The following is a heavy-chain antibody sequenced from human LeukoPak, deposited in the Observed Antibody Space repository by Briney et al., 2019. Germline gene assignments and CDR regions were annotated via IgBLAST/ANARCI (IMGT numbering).Heavy chain of an antibody. Sequence: GGSLRLSCAASGFIFSSYGMNWVRQAPGKELEWVSGIYKNGRERYADSVMGRFTISRDNSKNTLYLQMNSLRAEDTAVYYCATSPTYDYVWGSYRYYWGQGTLVTVSS. CDR2: IYKNGRER. J-gene: IGHJ4*02. V-gene: IGHV3-23*05. CDR3: ATSPTYDYVWGSYRYY. D-gene: IGHD3-16*02. CDR1: GFIFSSYG.